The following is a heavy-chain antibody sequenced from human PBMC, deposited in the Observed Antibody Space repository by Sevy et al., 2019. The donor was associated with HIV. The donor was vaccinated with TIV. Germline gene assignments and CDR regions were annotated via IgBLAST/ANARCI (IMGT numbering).Heavy chain of an antibody. V-gene: IGHV4-61*08. CDR3: ARDRIAAAGGHFDY. D-gene: IGHD6-13*01. J-gene: IGHJ4*02. CDR1: GGSVSSGDYY. Sequence: SETLSLTCAVSGGSVSSGDYYWSWIRQPPGKGLEWIVYVSYIDSTNYSPSLKRRLTISVDTSSNQYSLKLNSVTAADTAVYYCARDRIAAAGGHFDYWGQGILVTVSS. CDR2: VSYIDST.